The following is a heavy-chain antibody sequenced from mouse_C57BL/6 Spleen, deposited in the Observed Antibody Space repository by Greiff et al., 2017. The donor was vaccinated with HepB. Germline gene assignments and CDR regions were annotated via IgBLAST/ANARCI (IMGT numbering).Heavy chain of an antibody. CDR1: GFTLTDYY. CDR2: IRNKANGYTT. Sequence: EVMLLESGGGLVQPGGSLCLSCAASGFTLTDYYMSWVRQPPGKALEWFGLIRNKANGYTTEYSASVKSLFTISCDNSQSILYLQMNALRDEDSATYDCARYRDYGYFDVWGKGTPVTVSS. J-gene: IGHJ1*03. CDR3: ARYRDYGYFDV. V-gene: IGHV7-3*01.